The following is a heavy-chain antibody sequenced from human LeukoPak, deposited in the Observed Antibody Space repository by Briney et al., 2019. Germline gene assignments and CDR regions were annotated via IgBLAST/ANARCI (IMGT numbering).Heavy chain of an antibody. Sequence: LETLSLTCDVYGGSFSGYYWSWIRQPPGKGLEWIGDINHSGSTNDNPSLKSRVTISLDTSNNQFSLRLSSVTAADTAVYYCARDRGSLSGAFDIWGQGTMVTVSS. CDR1: GGSFSGYY. V-gene: IGHV4-34*01. D-gene: IGHD5-12*01. CDR2: INHSGST. J-gene: IGHJ3*02. CDR3: ARDRGSLSGAFDI.